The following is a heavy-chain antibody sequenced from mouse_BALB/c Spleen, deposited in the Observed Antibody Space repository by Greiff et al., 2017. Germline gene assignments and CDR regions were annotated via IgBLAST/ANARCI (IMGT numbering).Heavy chain of an antibody. V-gene: IGHV5-9-4*01. CDR1: GFTFSSYA. CDR3: ARRGIHYYGYDY. D-gene: IGHD1-2*01. CDR2: ISSGGSYT. Sequence: EVQVVESGGGLVKPGGSLKLSCAASGFTFSSYAMSWVRQSPEKRLEWVAEISSGGSYTYYPDTVTGRFTISRDNAKNTLYLEMSSLRSEDTAMYYCARRGIHYYGYDYWGQGTTLTVSS. J-gene: IGHJ2*01.